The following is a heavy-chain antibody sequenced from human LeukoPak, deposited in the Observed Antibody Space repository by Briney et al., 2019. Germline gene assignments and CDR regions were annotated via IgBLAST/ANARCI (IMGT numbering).Heavy chain of an antibody. CDR1: GGSFSGYY. CDR3: ARTRYYYNSRSYGAPYYFDY. CDR2: INHSGST. D-gene: IGHD3-10*01. J-gene: IGHJ4*02. Sequence: SETLSLTCAVYGGSFSGYYWHWIRQPPGEGLEWIGEINHSGSTAYNPSLKSRVTMSVDTSRNHFSLTLTSMTAADTAVYYCARTRYYYNSRSYGAPYYFDYWGQGTLVTVSS. V-gene: IGHV4-34*01.